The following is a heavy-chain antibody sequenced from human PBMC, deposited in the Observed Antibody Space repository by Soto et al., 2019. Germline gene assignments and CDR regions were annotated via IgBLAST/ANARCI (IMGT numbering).Heavy chain of an antibody. Sequence: GGSLRLSCAASGFTFSSYDMHWVRQAPGKGLEWVAVIAYDGSYKYYVDSLKGRFTISRDNSKNTLYLQMNSLRAEDTAVYYCAKGLYYSGSGSPGYWGQGTLVTVSS. V-gene: IGHV3-30*18. D-gene: IGHD3-10*01. CDR3: AKGLYYSGSGSPGY. J-gene: IGHJ4*02. CDR1: GFTFSSYD. CDR2: IAYDGSYK.